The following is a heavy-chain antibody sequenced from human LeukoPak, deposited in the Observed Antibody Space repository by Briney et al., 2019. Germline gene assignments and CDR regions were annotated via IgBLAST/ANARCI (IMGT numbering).Heavy chain of an antibody. Sequence: GGSLRLSCAASGFTFSSYWMHWVRQAPGKGLVWVSRINSDVSSTGYADSVKGRFTISRDNAKDTLYLQMNSLRAEDTAVYYCASDRKYGAFDIWGQGTMVTVSS. CDR1: GFTFSSYW. CDR2: INSDVSST. V-gene: IGHV3-74*01. J-gene: IGHJ3*02. CDR3: ASDRKYGAFDI. D-gene: IGHD2-2*01.